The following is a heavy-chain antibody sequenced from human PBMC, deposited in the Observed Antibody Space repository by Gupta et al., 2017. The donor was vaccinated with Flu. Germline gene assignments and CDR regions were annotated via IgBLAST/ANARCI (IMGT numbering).Heavy chain of an antibody. CDR1: GFTVNNHN. CDR3: ATPAEYRYTSFDH. D-gene: IGHD3-16*02. CDR2: IQAGGNT. Sequence: AASGFTVNNHNMNWVRQAPGEGLEWLSVIQAGGNTFYADSVKGRFTVSRDNSKNTVSLHMNSLRPEDTAVYYCATPAEYRYTSFDHWGQGTLVTVSS. V-gene: IGHV3-53*01. J-gene: IGHJ4*02.